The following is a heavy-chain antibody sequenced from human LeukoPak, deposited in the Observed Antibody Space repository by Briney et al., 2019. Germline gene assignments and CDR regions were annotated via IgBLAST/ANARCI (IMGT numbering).Heavy chain of an antibody. CDR3: ARTKANAAVGSGNFDY. D-gene: IGHD6-13*01. J-gene: IGHJ4*02. Sequence: GGSLRLSCAASGFTFSSYAMSWVRQAPRKGLEWVSGISGSGGSTYNADSVRGRFTISRDNSKNTLYLQMNSLRAEDTAVYYCARTKANAAVGSGNFDYWGQGTLVTVSS. CDR1: GFTFSSYA. V-gene: IGHV3-23*01. CDR2: ISGSGGST.